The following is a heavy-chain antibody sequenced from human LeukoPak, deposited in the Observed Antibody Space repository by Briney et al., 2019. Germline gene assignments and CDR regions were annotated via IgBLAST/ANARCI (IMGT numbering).Heavy chain of an antibody. CDR1: GASISSHY. D-gene: IGHD3/OR15-3a*01. V-gene: IGHV4-59*11. CDR2: TSGSI. Sequence: SETLSLTCAVSGASISSHYWSWIRQPPGKGLEWIGYTSGSISDNLSLKSRVAVSFNPSQNQVSLLLTSVTDADTAVYYCGRVLAIFGLDTTDFYMDVWGKGTTVTVSS. CDR3: GRVLAIFGLDTTDFYMDV. J-gene: IGHJ6*03.